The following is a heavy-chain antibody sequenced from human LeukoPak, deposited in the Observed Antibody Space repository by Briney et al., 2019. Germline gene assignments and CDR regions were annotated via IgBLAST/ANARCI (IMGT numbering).Heavy chain of an antibody. CDR1: GDSVSSKSV. CDR2: VYYRSKWSK. CDR3: ARPSTRSTSYYYYYYGMNV. D-gene: IGHD2/OR15-2a*01. V-gene: IGHV6-1*01. J-gene: IGHJ6*02. Sequence: SQTLSLTCGISGDSVSSKSVWNWIRQSPSRGLEWLGRVYYRSKWSKNYAVSVKSRITINPDTSTNQFSLQLSSVTAEDTAVYYCARPSTRSTSYYYYYYGMNVWGRGTTVTVSS.